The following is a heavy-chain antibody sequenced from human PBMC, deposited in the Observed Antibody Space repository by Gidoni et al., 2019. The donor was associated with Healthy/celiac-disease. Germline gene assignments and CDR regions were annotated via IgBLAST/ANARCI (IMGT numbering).Heavy chain of an antibody. V-gene: IGHV4-39*01. J-gene: IGHJ4*02. CDR1: GGSISSSSYY. CDR2: IYYSGST. D-gene: IGHD4-17*01. Sequence: QLQLQESGPGLVKPSETLSLTCTVSGGSISSSSYYWGWIRQPPGKGLEWIGSIYYSGSTSYTPSLKSRVTISVDTSKNQFSLKLSSVTAADTAVYYCARLRYGDYVAFDYWGQGTLVTVSS. CDR3: ARLRYGDYVAFDY.